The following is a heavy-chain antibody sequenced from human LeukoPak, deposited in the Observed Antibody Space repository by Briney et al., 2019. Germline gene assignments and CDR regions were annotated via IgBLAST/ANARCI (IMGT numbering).Heavy chain of an antibody. CDR3: ATSGGFVLPNAITGNWYMDV. D-gene: IGHD2-2*01. Sequence: PGGSLRLSCAASGFTFSSYWMSWVRQAPGKGLAWVASITSAGGYTYYADSVKGRFTISRDNAQNSLFLQMNSLRAEDTAVYFCATSGGFVLPNAITGNWYMDVWGRGTSVTVSS. V-gene: IGHV3-21*01. CDR2: ITSAGGYT. CDR1: GFTFSSYW. J-gene: IGHJ6*03.